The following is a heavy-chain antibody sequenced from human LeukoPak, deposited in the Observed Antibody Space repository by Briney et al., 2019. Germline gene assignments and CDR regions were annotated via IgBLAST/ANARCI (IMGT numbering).Heavy chain of an antibody. D-gene: IGHD5-24*01. J-gene: IGHJ4*02. CDR2: ISSSDSTI. Sequence: GGSLRLSCAASGFTFSTYWMNWVRQAPGKGLEWVSYISSSDSTIYYADSVKGRFTISRDNAKNSLYLQMNSLRAGDTAVYYCARTIEMATISYFDYWGQGTLVTVSS. V-gene: IGHV3-48*04. CDR1: GFTFSTYW. CDR3: ARTIEMATISYFDY.